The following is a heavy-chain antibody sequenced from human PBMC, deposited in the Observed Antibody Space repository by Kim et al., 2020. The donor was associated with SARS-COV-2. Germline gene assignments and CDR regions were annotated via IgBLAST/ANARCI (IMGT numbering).Heavy chain of an antibody. V-gene: IGHV3-21*01. J-gene: IGHJ6*02. CDR3: ARAPTLGEYCSGGSCYSYYYYYGMDV. CDR2: ISSSSSYI. D-gene: IGHD2-15*01. Sequence: GGSLRLSCAASGFTFSSYSLNWVRQAPGKGLEWVSSISSSSSYIYYADSVKGRFTISRDNAKNSLYLQMNSLRAEDTAVYYCARAPTLGEYCSGGSCYSYYYYYGMDVWGQGTTVTVSS. CDR1: GFTFSSYS.